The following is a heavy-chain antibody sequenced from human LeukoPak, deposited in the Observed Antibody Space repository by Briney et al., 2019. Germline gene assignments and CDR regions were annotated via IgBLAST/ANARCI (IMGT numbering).Heavy chain of an antibody. J-gene: IGHJ3*02. V-gene: IGHV3-53*04. D-gene: IGHD2-2*01. CDR2: IYSGGST. Sequence: GGSLRASCAGSGFTVRSNHLSWVGQAPGKGPEWVSVIYSGGSTYYADSVKGRFTISRHNSKNTLYLPMNSLKPEDSAVYYCARVYCSSNGCPNPSAFCIWGNGAMVTVSS. CDR1: GFTVRSNH. CDR3: ARVYCSSNGCPNPSAFCI.